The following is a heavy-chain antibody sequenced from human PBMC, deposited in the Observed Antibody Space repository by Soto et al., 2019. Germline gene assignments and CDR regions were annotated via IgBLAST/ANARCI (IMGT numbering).Heavy chain of an antibody. CDR1: GYPFTSSG. CDR2: ISAYNGNT. Sequence: QVHLVQSGGEVKKPGASVKVSCKASGYPFTSSGFSWVRQAPGQGLERMGWISAYNGNTNYAQKFKGRVTMTTDTSTSTAYMELGSLRSDDTAVYYCATDPYCGSAPGCSALDVWGQGTTVTVSS. D-gene: IGHD2-21*01. J-gene: IGHJ6*02. CDR3: ATDPYCGSAPGCSALDV. V-gene: IGHV1-18*04.